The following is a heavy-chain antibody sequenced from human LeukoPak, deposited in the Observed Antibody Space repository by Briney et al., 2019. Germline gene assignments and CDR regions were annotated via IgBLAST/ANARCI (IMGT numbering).Heavy chain of an antibody. Sequence: GASVKVSCKASRYTFTGYYMHWVRQAPGQGLEWMGWIYPNSGGTNYAQKFQGRVTMTRDTSISTAYIELNRLRSDDTAVYYCARSEQFPYYMDVWGKGTTVTVSS. CDR2: IYPNSGGT. CDR1: RYTFTGYY. D-gene: IGHD6-19*01. V-gene: IGHV1-2*02. J-gene: IGHJ6*03. CDR3: ARSEQFPYYMDV.